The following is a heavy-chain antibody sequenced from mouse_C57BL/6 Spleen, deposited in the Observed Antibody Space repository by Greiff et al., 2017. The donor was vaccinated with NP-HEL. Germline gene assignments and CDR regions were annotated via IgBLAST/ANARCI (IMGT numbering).Heavy chain of an antibody. V-gene: IGHV1-69*01. Sequence: VQLQQPGAELVMPGASVKLSCKASGYTFTSYWMHWVKQRPGQGLEWIGEIDPSDSYTNYNQKFKGKSTLTVDKSSSTAYMQLSSLTSEDSAVYYCARRGKGNYVGDAMDYWGQGTSVTVSS. CDR3: ARRGKGNYVGDAMDY. CDR2: IDPSDSYT. CDR1: GYTFTSYW. D-gene: IGHD2-1*01. J-gene: IGHJ4*01.